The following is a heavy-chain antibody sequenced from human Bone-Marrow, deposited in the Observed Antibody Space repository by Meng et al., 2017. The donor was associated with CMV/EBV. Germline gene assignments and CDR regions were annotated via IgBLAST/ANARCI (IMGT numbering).Heavy chain of an antibody. J-gene: IGHJ4*02. CDR3: ARDTDYGSGRGYYFDY. Sequence: GESLKISSAASGFTFSSYSMNWVRQAPGKGLEWVSSISSSSSYIYYADSVKGRFTISRDNAKNSLYLQMNSLRAEDTAVYYCARDTDYGSGRGYYFDYWGQGTLVTVSS. CDR2: ISSSSSYI. D-gene: IGHD3-10*01. CDR1: GFTFSSYS. V-gene: IGHV3-21*01.